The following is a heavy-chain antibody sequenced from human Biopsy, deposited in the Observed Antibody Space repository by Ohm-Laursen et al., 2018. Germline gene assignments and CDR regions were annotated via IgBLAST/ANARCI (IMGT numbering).Heavy chain of an antibody. J-gene: IGHJ4*02. CDR3: ARGNVDTPNHRFDY. Sequence: SVKVSCKASGYTLSRYYMHWVRQAPGQGLEWMGIIAPSGGTTSYGQKFQGRVIMTRDTSTNTVSMELSNLRSEDTAVYFCARGNVDTPNHRFDYWGQGTLVTVSS. D-gene: IGHD5-18*01. V-gene: IGHV1-46*01. CDR1: GYTLSRYY. CDR2: IAPSGGTT.